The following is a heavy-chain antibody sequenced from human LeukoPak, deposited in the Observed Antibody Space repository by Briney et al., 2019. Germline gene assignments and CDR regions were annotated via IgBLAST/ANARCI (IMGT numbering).Heavy chain of an antibody. CDR1: GFTFSSYS. CDR2: ISSSSSTI. J-gene: IGHJ4*02. V-gene: IGHV3-48*01. D-gene: IGHD2-2*02. Sequence: QPGGSLRLSCAASGFTFSSYSMNWVRQAPGKGLEWVSYISSSSSTIYYADSVKGRFTISRDNAKNSLYPQMNSLRAEDTAVYYCAALYCSSTSCYKYYFDYWGQGTLVTVSS. CDR3: AALYCSSTSCYKYYFDY.